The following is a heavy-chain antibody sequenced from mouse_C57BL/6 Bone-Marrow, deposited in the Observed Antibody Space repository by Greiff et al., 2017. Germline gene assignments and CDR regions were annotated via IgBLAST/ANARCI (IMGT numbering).Heavy chain of an antibody. CDR3: ARVRTGTSEFAY. Sequence: VQLQQPGAELVKPGASVKMSCKASGYTFTSYWITWVKQRPGQGLEWIGDIYPGSGSTNYNEKFKSKATLTVDTSSSTAYMQLSSLTSEDSAVYYGARVRTGTSEFAYWGQGTLVTVSA. J-gene: IGHJ3*01. D-gene: IGHD4-1*01. CDR2: IYPGSGST. V-gene: IGHV1-55*01. CDR1: GYTFTSYW.